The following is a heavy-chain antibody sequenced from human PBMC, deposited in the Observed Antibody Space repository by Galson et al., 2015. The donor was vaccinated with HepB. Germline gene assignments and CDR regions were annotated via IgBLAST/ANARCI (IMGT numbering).Heavy chain of an antibody. V-gene: IGHV4-34*01. CDR3: AIYYYDSSGYWQPPDY. J-gene: IGHJ4*02. CDR2: INHRGST. D-gene: IGHD3-22*01. CDR1: GGSFSGYY. Sequence: SETLSLTCAVYGGSFSGYYWSWIRQHPGKGLEWIGEINHRGSTNYNPSLKSRVTISVDTSKNHLSLNLSSVTAADTAVYYCAIYYYDSSGYWQPPDYWGQGTLVTVSS.